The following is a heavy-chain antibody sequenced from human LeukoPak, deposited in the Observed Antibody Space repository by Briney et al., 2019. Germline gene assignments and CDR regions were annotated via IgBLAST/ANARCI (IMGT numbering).Heavy chain of an antibody. D-gene: IGHD3-22*01. CDR3: ARDVYYYDSSGHDF. Sequence: PGGSLRLSCAASGFTFSNYWVNWVRQAPGKGLEWVANIKRDGSEKYYVDSVRGRFTISRDNVKNSLYLQLSSLKAEDTGIYYCARDVYYYDSSGHDFWGQGTLVTVSS. CDR1: GFTFSNYW. CDR2: IKRDGSEK. J-gene: IGHJ4*02. V-gene: IGHV3-7*01.